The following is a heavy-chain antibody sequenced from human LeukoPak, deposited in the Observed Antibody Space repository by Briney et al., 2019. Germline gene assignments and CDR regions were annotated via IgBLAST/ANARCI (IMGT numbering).Heavy chain of an antibody. CDR1: GGSFSGYY. CDR3: ARAWAKSLDY. CDR2: INHSGST. V-gene: IGHV4-34*01. D-gene: IGHD7-27*01. J-gene: IGHJ4*02. Sequence: PSETLSLTCAVYGGSFSGYYWSWIRQPPGKGLEWIGEINHSGSTNYNPSLKSRVTISVDTSKNQFSLKLSSVTAADTAVYYCARAWAKSLDYWGQGTLVTASS.